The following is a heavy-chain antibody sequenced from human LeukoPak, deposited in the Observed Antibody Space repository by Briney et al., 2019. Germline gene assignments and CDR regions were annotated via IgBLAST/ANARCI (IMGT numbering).Heavy chain of an antibody. D-gene: IGHD1-1*01. CDR3: ARDGTGTTSDY. V-gene: IGHV4-61*01. CDR1: GGSISSGSYY. J-gene: IGHJ4*02. CDR2: IYYSGST. Sequence: PSETLSLTCTVSGGSISSGSYYWSWIRQPPGKGLEWIGYIYYSGSTNYNPSLKSRVTISVDTSKNQFSLKLSSVTAADTAVYYCARDGTGTTSDYWGQGTLVTVSS.